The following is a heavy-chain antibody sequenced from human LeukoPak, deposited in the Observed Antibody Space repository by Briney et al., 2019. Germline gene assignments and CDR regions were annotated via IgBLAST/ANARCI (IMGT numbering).Heavy chain of an antibody. CDR2: IGTGGET. Sequence: GGSLRLSCAASGFIFSAYAMSWVRQAPGQGLEWISVIGTGGETHYADSVRGSFTISRSNFKNTLYLQMNSLIAEDTAVYYCAKRVTVTTKYFDSWGQGTLVTVSS. D-gene: IGHD4-17*01. CDR1: GFIFSAYA. CDR3: AKRVTVTTKYFDS. J-gene: IGHJ4*02. V-gene: IGHV3-23*01.